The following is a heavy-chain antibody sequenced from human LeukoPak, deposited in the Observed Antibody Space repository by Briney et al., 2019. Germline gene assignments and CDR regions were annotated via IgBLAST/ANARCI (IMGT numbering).Heavy chain of an antibody. D-gene: IGHD3-22*01. CDR2: IYSGGST. J-gene: IGHJ4*02. Sequence: GGSLRFSCAASGFTVSSNYMSWVRQAPGKGLEWVSVIYSGGSTYYADSVKGRFTISRDNSKNTLYLQMGSLRAEDMAVYYCARSASLDSSGYYYGAPIDYWGQGTLVTVSS. CDR3: ARSASLDSSGYYYGAPIDY. CDR1: GFTVSSNY. V-gene: IGHV3-66*01.